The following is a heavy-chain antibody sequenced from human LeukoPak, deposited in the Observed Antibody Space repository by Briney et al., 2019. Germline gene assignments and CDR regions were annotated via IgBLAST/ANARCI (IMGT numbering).Heavy chain of an antibody. V-gene: IGHV3-7*01. D-gene: IGHD3-3*02. CDR2: IKEDGSEK. Sequence: QAGGSLRLSCAASGFTFSDSWMIWVRQAPGKGLECVANIKEDGSEKYYVDSVKGRFTISRDNAKNSLYLQMNSLRAEDTAVYYCARGRVLADWGQGTLITVSS. J-gene: IGHJ4*02. CDR3: ARGRVLAD. CDR1: GFTFSDSW.